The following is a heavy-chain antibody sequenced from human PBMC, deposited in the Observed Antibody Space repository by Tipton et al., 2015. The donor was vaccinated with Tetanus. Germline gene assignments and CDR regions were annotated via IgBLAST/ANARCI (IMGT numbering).Heavy chain of an antibody. Sequence: LRLSCAVYGGSFSGYYWNWIRQPPGKGLEWIGEINHSGSTNYNPSLKSRVTISVDTSKKQFSLKLSSVTAADTAVYYCARGEGEQLRGIDYWGQGTLVTVSP. J-gene: IGHJ4*02. V-gene: IGHV4-34*01. CDR2: INHSGST. CDR3: ARGEGEQLRGIDY. D-gene: IGHD6-6*01. CDR1: GGSFSGYY.